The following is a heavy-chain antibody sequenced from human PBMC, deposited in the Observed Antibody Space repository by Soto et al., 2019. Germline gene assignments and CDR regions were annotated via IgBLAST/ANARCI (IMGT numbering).Heavy chain of an antibody. Sequence: EVQLVESGGGLVRPGGSLRLSCAASGFTFSYYWMHWVRQAPGKGLVWVSGIHSDGSSTTYADFVKGRFIISRDNARNTVDLQMNSVRVEDTAVYYCARGDRGAFDLWGQGTVVTVSS. V-gene: IGHV3-74*01. CDR1: GFTFSYYW. CDR3: ARGDRGAFDL. J-gene: IGHJ3*01. CDR2: IHSDGSST. D-gene: IGHD1-26*01.